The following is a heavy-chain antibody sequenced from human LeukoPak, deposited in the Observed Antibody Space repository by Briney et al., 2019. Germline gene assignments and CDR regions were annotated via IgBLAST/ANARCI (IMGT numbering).Heavy chain of an antibody. J-gene: IGHJ4*02. Sequence: SETLSLTCTVSGGSISSGDYYWSWIRQPPGKGLGWIGYIYYSGSTYYNPSLKSRVTISVDTSKNQFSLKLSSVTAADTAVYYCARVPRDYYDSSGYYFDYWGQGTLVTVSS. V-gene: IGHV4-30-4*01. CDR3: ARVPRDYYDSSGYYFDY. D-gene: IGHD3-22*01. CDR1: GGSISSGDYY. CDR2: IYYSGST.